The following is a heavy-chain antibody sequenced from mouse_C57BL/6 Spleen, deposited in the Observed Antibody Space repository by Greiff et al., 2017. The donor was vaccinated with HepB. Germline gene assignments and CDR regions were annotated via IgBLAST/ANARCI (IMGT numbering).Heavy chain of an antibody. D-gene: IGHD1-1*01. Sequence: VQLQQPGAELVKPGASVKLSCKASGYTFTSYWMHWVKQRPGQGLEWIGMIHPNSGSTNYNEKFKSKATLTVDKSSSTAYMQLSSLTSEDSAVYYCARAYYGSSYGDFDYWGQGTTLTVSS. J-gene: IGHJ2*01. CDR1: GYTFTSYW. CDR3: ARAYYGSSYGDFDY. V-gene: IGHV1-64*01. CDR2: IHPNSGST.